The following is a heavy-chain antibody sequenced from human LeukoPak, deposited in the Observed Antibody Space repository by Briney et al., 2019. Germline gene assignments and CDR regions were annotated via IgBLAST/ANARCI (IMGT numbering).Heavy chain of an antibody. CDR1: GGSLSSYY. J-gene: IGHJ4*02. Sequence: SETLSLTCTVSGGSLSSYYWSWIRQPPGKGLEWIGYIYYSGSTNYNPSLKSRVTISVDTSKNQFSLKLSSVTAADTAVYYCARGSAEDYYDSSGYFDYWGQGTLVTVSS. D-gene: IGHD3-22*01. CDR2: IYYSGST. V-gene: IGHV4-59*01. CDR3: ARGSAEDYYDSSGYFDY.